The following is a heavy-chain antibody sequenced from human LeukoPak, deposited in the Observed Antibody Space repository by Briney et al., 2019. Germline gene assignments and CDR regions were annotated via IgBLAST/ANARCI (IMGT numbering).Heavy chain of an antibody. Sequence: PSETLSLTCTVSGGSIRSYSWSWIRQPPGKGPEWLGYIYYTGITNYDPSLKSRVSISLDTSKNQFSLRLTSVTAADTAVYYCARHVSWTGYAGYYFDFWGQGALVTVSS. J-gene: IGHJ4*02. CDR3: ARHVSWTGYAGYYFDF. CDR2: IYYTGIT. V-gene: IGHV4-59*08. CDR1: GGSIRSYS. D-gene: IGHD3/OR15-3a*01.